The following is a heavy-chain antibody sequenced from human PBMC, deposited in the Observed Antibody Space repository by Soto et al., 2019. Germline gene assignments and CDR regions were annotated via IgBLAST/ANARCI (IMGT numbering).Heavy chain of an antibody. CDR2: IRYDGSNQ. Sequence: PGGSLRLSCAASGFTFSTYGMHWVRQAPGKGLEWVAGIRYDGSNQYYADSVKGQFTISRDNAKNTLYMQRDSLRADDTAVYYCARDFTAGATYSGPSYYAMDVWGQGTTVTVSS. J-gene: IGHJ6*02. CDR3: ARDFTAGATYSGPSYYAMDV. CDR1: GFTFSTYG. D-gene: IGHD1-26*01. V-gene: IGHV3-33*01.